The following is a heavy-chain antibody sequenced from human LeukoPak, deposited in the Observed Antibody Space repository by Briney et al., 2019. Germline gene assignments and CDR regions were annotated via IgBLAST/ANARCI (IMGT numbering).Heavy chain of an antibody. CDR1: GFTVSSNY. CDR3: ARGLKGELSFDY. CDR2: IYSGGST. J-gene: IGHJ4*02. Sequence: GGSLRLSCAASGFTVSSNYMSWVRQAPGKGLEWGSVIYSGGSTYYAASVKGRFTISRDNSKNTLYLQMNSLRAEDTAVYYCARGLKGELSFDYWGQGTLVTVSS. D-gene: IGHD3-16*02. V-gene: IGHV3-66*02.